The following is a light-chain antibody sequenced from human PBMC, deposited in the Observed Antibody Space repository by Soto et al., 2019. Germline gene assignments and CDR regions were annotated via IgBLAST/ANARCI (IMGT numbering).Light chain of an antibody. J-gene: IGKJ4*01. CDR3: QQHAHWPLT. CDR1: QTIGSY. CDR2: DVS. Sequence: DIQMTQSPSSLSASVGDRVTISCRASQTIGSYLHWYQHKPGRVPRLLISDVSTLQSVVPGRFRGSGSETEFTLTISSLEPEDCAVYYCQQHAHWPLTFGGGTKVEIK. V-gene: IGKV1-39*01.